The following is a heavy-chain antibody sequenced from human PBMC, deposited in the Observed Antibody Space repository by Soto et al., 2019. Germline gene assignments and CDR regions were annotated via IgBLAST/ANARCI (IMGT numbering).Heavy chain of an antibody. CDR1: GGSISSYY. CDR2: IYYSGST. CDR3: ARALRDFWSGYYRGYYYYMDV. V-gene: IGHV4-59*01. D-gene: IGHD3-3*01. J-gene: IGHJ6*03. Sequence: PSETLSLTCTVSGGSISSYYWSWIRQPPGKGLEWIGYIYYSGSTNYNPSLKSRVTISVDTSKNQFSLKLSSVTAADTAVYYCARALRDFWSGYYRGYYYYMDVWGKGTTVTVSS.